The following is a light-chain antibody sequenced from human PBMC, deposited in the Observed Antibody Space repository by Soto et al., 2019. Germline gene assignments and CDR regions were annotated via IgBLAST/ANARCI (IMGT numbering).Light chain of an antibody. CDR3: QQYGSSGT. Sequence: EIVLTQSPGTLSLSPGERATLSCRASQSVSNNYLAWYQQKPGQPTRLLIYGASNRATGIPDRFSGSGSGTDFPLTISRLEPEDFAVYYCQQYGSSGTFGQGTKVDI. V-gene: IGKV3-20*01. CDR2: GAS. J-gene: IGKJ1*01. CDR1: QSVSNNY.